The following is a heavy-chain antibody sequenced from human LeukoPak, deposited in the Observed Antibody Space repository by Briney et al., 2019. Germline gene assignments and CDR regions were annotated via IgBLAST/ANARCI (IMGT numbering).Heavy chain of an antibody. Sequence: SAETLSLTCAVSGYSNNSGYYWGWIRQPPGKGLEWIGSIYHSGSTYYNPSLKSRVTISVDTSKNQFSLKLSSVTAADRAVYYCARQAPYCSSTSCYRGVWFDPWGQGTLVTVSS. CDR2: IYHSGST. V-gene: IGHV4-38-2*01. D-gene: IGHD2-2*02. J-gene: IGHJ5*02. CDR1: GYSNNSGYY. CDR3: ARQAPYCSSTSCYRGVWFDP.